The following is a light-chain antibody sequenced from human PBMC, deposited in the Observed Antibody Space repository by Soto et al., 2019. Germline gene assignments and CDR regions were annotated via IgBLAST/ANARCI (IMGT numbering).Light chain of an antibody. J-gene: IGLJ1*01. Sequence: QSAPTQPAFLSVCPGWSITSSCTGISGDVVGYNFVSWYRKHPGKAPKVVIYEGSKRSSGVSNRFSGSKSGNTASLTISGLQAEDEADYYCCSYAGSSTWVFGTGTKLTVL. V-gene: IGLV2-23*01. CDR3: CSYAGSSTWV. CDR2: EGS. CDR1: SGDVVGYNF.